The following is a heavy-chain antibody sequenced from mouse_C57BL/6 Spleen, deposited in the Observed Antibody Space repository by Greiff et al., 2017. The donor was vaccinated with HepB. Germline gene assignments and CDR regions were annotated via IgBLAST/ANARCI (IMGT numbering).Heavy chain of an antibody. V-gene: IGHV5-4*01. CDR2: ISDGGSYT. J-gene: IGHJ4*01. CDR3: ARDPFYGSSYNYYAMDY. D-gene: IGHD1-1*01. CDR1: GFTFSSYA. Sequence: DVKLQESGGGLVKPGGSLKLSCAASGFTFSSYAMSWVRQTPEKRLEWVATISDGGSYTYYPDNVKGRFTISRDNAKNNLYLQMSHLKSEDTAMYYCARDPFYGSSYNYYAMDYWGQGTSVTVSS.